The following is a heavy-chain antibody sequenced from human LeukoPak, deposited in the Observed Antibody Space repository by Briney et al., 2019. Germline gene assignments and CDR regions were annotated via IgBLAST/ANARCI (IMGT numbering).Heavy chain of an antibody. Sequence: GGSLRLSCAASGFTFSDYFMSWIRQAPGKGPEWVATISGSGGATYYADSVKGRLIISRDNSKNTLYLQMNSLGADDTAMYYCARGPGFDPWGQGTLVTVSS. V-gene: IGHV3-11*01. CDR3: ARGPGFDP. CDR1: GFTFSDYF. J-gene: IGHJ5*02. CDR2: ISGSGGAT.